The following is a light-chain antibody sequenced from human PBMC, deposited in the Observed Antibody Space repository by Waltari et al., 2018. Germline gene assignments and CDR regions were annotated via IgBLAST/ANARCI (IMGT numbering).Light chain of an antibody. J-gene: IGLJ3*02. CDR2: ENT. V-gene: IGLV1-40*01. Sequence: QSVLTQPPSVSGAPGQTISISCTGGSSNLGSGYDVHWYQQLPGTAPKLLIYENTSRPSGVPDRFSGSKSDTSASLAISGLQAEDEADYYCQSYDNSLGEAVFGGGTKLTVL. CDR1: SSNLGSGYD. CDR3: QSYDNSLGEAV.